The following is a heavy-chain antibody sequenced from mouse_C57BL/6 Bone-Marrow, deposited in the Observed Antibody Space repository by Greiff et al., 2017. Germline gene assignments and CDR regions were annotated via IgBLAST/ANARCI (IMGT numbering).Heavy chain of an antibody. J-gene: IGHJ4*01. CDR3: ALYYSNYPYYAMDY. D-gene: IGHD2-5*01. V-gene: IGHV1-55*01. CDR1: GYTFTSYW. CDR2: IYPGSGST. Sequence: QVQLQQPGAELVKPGASVKMSCKASGYTFTSYWITWVKQRPGQGLEWIGDIYPGSGSTNYNEKFKSKATLTVDTSSSTAYMQLSSLTSEDSAVYYCALYYSNYPYYAMDYWGQGTSVTVSS.